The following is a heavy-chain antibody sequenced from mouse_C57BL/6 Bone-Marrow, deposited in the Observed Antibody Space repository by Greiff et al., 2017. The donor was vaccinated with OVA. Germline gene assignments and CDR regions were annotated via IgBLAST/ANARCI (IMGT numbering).Heavy chain of an antibody. CDR3: ARAWIDYDEWGFAY. Sequence: VQLQQSGAELVKPGASVKISCKASGYTFTDYYINWVKQRPGQGLEWIGKIGPGSGSTYYNEKFKGKATLTADKSSSTAYLQLSSLTSEDSAVYFCARAWIDYDEWGFAYWGQGTLVTVSA. J-gene: IGHJ3*01. V-gene: IGHV1-77*01. D-gene: IGHD2-4*01. CDR2: IGPGSGST. CDR1: GYTFTDYY.